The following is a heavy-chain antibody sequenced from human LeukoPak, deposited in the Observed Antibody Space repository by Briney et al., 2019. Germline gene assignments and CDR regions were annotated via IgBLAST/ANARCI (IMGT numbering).Heavy chain of an antibody. J-gene: IGHJ4*02. CDR1: VFSLNSPPVG. CDR2: IYWDDDK. V-gene: IGHV2-5*02. Sequence: SGPTLVNPTQTLTLTCTFSVFSLNSPPVGVGWIHQPPGEALEWLALIYWDDDKRYSPSLKSRLTITKDTSKNQVVLTMTDMDPVDTATYYCAHRRDYNGRWNEGCFDYWGQGTLVSVSS. CDR3: AHRRDYNGRWNEGCFDY. D-gene: IGHD1-1*01.